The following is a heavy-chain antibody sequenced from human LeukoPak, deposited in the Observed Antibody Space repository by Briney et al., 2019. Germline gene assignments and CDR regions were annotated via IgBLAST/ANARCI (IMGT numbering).Heavy chain of an antibody. CDR1: GFTFSSYW. Sequence: GGSLRLSCAASGFTFSSYWMSWVRQAPGKGLEWVANIKQDGSEKYYVDSVKGRFTISRDDAKNSLYLQMNSLRAEDTAVYCCARDIVRGAAAGTKYMDVWGKGTTVTVSS. CDR2: IKQDGSEK. D-gene: IGHD6-13*01. V-gene: IGHV3-7*01. CDR3: ARDIVRGAAAGTKYMDV. J-gene: IGHJ6*03.